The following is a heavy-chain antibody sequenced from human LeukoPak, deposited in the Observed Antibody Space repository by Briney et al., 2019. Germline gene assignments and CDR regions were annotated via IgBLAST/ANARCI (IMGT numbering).Heavy chain of an antibody. CDR3: ARYSYGYLGYYMDV. J-gene: IGHJ6*03. Sequence: SETLSLTCTVSGGSISSYYWSWIRQPPGKGLEWIGYIYYSGSTNYNPSLKSRVTISVDTSKNQFSLKLSSVTAADTAVYYCARYSYGYLGYYMDVWGKGTTVTVSS. D-gene: IGHD5-18*01. CDR2: IYYSGST. V-gene: IGHV4-59*01. CDR1: GGSISSYY.